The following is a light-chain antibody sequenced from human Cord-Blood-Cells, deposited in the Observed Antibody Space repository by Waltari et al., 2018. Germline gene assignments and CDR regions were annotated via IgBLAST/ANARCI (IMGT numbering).Light chain of an antibody. Sequence: IQLTQSPCSLSASVGDRVTIPCRASQSISSYLNWYQKKPGKAPKLLIYAASSLQSGVPSRFSGSGSGTDFTLTISSLQPEDFATYYCQQSYSTPWTFGQGTKVEIK. CDR1: QSISSY. CDR3: QQSYSTPWT. V-gene: IGKV1-39*01. CDR2: AAS. J-gene: IGKJ1*01.